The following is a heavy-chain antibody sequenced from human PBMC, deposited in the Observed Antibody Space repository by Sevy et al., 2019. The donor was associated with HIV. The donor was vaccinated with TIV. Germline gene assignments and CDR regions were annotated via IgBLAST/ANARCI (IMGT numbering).Heavy chain of an antibody. CDR2: IFYSGST. CDR3: ARGEFYYNDDGPGGYLDS. D-gene: IGHD3-10*01. V-gene: IGHV4-38-2*01. J-gene: IGHJ4*02. CDR1: SYSIRNGYY. Sequence: SETLSLTCAVSSYSIRNGYYWGWVRQPPGKGLEWIGSIFYSGSTYYNPSLNTRVTISVDTSKNQFSLTLSSVTAADTAVYYCARGEFYYNDDGPGGYLDSWGQGTLVTVSS.